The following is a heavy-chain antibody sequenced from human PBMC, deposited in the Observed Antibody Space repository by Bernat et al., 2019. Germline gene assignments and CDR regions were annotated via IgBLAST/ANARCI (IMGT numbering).Heavy chain of an antibody. D-gene: IGHD6-19*01. V-gene: IGHV3-23*01. J-gene: IGHJ4*02. CDR2: ISGSGGST. CDR3: AKDSGYSSGYSTEFDY. CDR1: GFTFSSSA. Sequence: EVQLLESGGGLVQPGGSLRLSCAASGFTFSSSAMSWVRQAPGKGLEWVSAISGSGGSTYYADSVKGRFTISRDNTKNTLYLQMNSLRAEDTAVYYCAKDSGYSSGYSTEFDYWGQGTLVTVSS.